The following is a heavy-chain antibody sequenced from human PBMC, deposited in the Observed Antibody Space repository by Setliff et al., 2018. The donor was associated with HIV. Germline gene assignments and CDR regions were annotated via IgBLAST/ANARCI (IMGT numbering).Heavy chain of an antibody. D-gene: IGHD6-19*01. J-gene: IGHJ4*02. CDR3: ARDNRTGYSSGWPLDS. CDR2: INPNTGGT. Sequence: ASVKVSCKASGYYFTAYYMHWVRQAPGQGLEWMGWINPNTGGTQYAQKFQGRVTVTRDTPIRTAYMELKSLRSDDTAVYFCARDNRTGYSSGWPLDSWGQGTLVTVSS. V-gene: IGHV1-2*02. CDR1: GYYFTAYY.